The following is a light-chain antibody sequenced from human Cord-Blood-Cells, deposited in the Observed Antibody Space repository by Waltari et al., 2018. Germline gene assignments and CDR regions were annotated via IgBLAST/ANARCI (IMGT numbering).Light chain of an antibody. CDR2: DAS. J-gene: IGKJ4*01. CDR1: QDISNY. Sequence: TQSPSSLSASVGDRVTITCQASQDISNYLNWYQQKPGKAHKLLIYDASNLETGVPSRFSGSGSGTDFTFTISSLQPEDIATYYCQQYDNLLLTFGGGTKVEIK. CDR3: QQYDNLLLT. V-gene: IGKV1-33*01.